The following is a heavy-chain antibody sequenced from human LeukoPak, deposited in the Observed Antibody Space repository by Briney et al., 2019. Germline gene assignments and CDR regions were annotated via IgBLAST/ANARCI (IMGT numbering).Heavy chain of an antibody. CDR1: GGSFSGYY. CDR3: VTYYFDSSGPKKNY. V-gene: IGHV4-34*01. CDR2: INHSGST. D-gene: IGHD3-22*01. J-gene: IGHJ4*02. Sequence: SETLSLTCAVYGGSFSGYYWSWIRQPPGKGLEWIGEINHSGSTNYNPSLKSRVTISVDTSKKQFSLKLSSVTAADTAVYYCVTYYFDSSGPKKNYWGQGTLVTVSS.